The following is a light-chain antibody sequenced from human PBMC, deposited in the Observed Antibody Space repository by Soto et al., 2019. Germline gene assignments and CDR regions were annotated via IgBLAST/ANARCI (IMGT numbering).Light chain of an antibody. J-gene: IGKJ1*01. CDR3: LHDYNYPRT. CDR2: AAS. CDR1: QGINKD. Sequence: AIQMTQSPSSLSASVGDRVTITCRASQGINKDLAWYQQKPGKAPKLLIYAASNLQSGVPSRFSGSGSGTDFALTISSLQPEDAATYFCLHDYNYPRTFGQGTKVE. V-gene: IGKV1-6*01.